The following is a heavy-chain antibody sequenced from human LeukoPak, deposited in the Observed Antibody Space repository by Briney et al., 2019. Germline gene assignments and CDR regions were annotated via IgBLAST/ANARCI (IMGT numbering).Heavy chain of an antibody. J-gene: IGHJ3*02. V-gene: IGHV3-23*01. D-gene: IGHD3-22*01. CDR1: GSTFSSYA. CDR2: ISGSGGST. CDR3: AKDLHTMIVVVSAFDI. Sequence: PGGSMRLSCAPAGSTFSSYAMSWVRPAPEEGREWVSAISGSGGSTYYADSVNGRFTISRDNSKNTLYLQMNSLRAEDTAVYYCAKDLHTMIVVVSAFDIWGQGTMVTVSS.